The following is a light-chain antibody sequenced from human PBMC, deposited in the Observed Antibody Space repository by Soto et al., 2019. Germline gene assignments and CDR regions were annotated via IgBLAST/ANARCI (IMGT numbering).Light chain of an antibody. CDR3: HSFDSSLNGWV. V-gene: IGLV1-40*01. J-gene: IGLJ3*02. CDR1: SSNIGAGHD. Sequence: QSVLTQPPSVSGAPGQRVTISCTGSSSNIGAGHDVHWYQQVPGTAPKLLVSGNTNRPSGVPDRFSGSNSGTSASLAITGLQAEDEADYYCHSFDSSLNGWVFGGGTKLTVL. CDR2: GNT.